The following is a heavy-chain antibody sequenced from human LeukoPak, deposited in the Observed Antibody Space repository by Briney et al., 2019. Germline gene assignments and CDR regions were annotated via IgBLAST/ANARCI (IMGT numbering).Heavy chain of an antibody. Sequence: PSQTLSLTCTVSGGSISSGGYSWNWIRQPPGKGLEWIGYIYFSGSTYYNPSLKSRVTISADTSKNQFSLRLSSVTAADTAVYYCARDGGYSSSSLFFQFNWFDPWGQGTLVTVSS. CDR3: ARDGGYSSSSLFFQFNWFDP. J-gene: IGHJ5*02. CDR2: IYFSGST. V-gene: IGHV4-31*03. D-gene: IGHD6-6*01. CDR1: GGSISSGGYS.